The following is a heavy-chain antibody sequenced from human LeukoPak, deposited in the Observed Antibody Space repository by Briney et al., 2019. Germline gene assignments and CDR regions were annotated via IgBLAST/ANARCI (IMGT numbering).Heavy chain of an antibody. CDR2: IYYSGRT. CDR3: AGDYDSGSYRFDY. CDR1: GGSISNYH. Sequence: SETLSLTCTVSGGSISNYHWSWVRQPPGKGLEWIGYIYYSGRTTYNPSFKSRLTMSMDTSKNQFSLKLTSVTAADTAVYYCAGDYDSGSYRFDYWGQGALVTVFS. D-gene: IGHD3-10*01. V-gene: IGHV4-59*12. J-gene: IGHJ4*02.